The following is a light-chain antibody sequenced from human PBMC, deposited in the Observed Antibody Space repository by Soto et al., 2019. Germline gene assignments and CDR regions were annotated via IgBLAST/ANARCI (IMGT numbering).Light chain of an antibody. CDR2: GSI. CDR1: SSNIGAGYD. Sequence: QSVLTQAPSVSGAPGQRVTISCTETSSNIGAGYDEHWYQQFPGKAPRLLVYGSIDRPSGVPTRFSGSKSGTSASLAISGLQAEDEAEYYCQSYDNDLSGWVFGGGTKLTVL. J-gene: IGLJ3*02. CDR3: QSYDNDLSGWV. V-gene: IGLV1-40*01.